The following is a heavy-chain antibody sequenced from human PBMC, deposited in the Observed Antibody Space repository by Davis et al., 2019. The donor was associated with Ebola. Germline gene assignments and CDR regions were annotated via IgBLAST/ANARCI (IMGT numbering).Heavy chain of an antibody. CDR1: GFTFSSYA. V-gene: IGHV3-23*01. D-gene: IGHD2-21*01. CDR2: ISGSGGST. CDR3: AKTSVYCGGDCYSGEGYFDL. Sequence: GESLKISCAASGFTFSSYAMSWVRQAPGKGLEWVSAISGSGGSTYYADSVKGRFTISRDNSKNTLYLQMNSLRAEDTAVYYCAKTSVYCGGDCYSGEGYFDLWGRGTLVTVSS. J-gene: IGHJ2*01.